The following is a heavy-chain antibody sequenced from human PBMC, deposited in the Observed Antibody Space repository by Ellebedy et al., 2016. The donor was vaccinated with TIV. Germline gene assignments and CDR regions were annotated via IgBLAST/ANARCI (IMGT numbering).Heavy chain of an antibody. CDR2: IYYSGST. D-gene: IGHD3-10*01. J-gene: IGHJ5*02. CDR1: GGSISSGSYY. CDR3: ARAYYYGSGEPSWFDP. Sequence: SETLSLXXTVSGGSISSGSYYWSWIRQHPGKGLEWIGYIYYSGSTYYNPSLKSRVSMSVDTSKNQFSLKLRFVTAADTAIYYCARAYYYGSGEPSWFDPWGPGTLVTVSS. V-gene: IGHV4-31*03.